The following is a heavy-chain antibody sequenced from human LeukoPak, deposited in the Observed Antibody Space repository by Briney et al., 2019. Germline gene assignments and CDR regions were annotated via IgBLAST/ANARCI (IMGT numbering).Heavy chain of an antibody. J-gene: IGHJ4*02. CDR3: AVISGYDSYYFDY. CDR1: GDTFTGYY. CDR2: INPNSGGT. V-gene: IGHV1-2*02. Sequence: ASVKVSCTASGDTFTGYYMHWVRQAPGQGLEWMGWINPNSGGTNYAQKFQGRVTMTRDTSISTAYMELSRLRSDDTAVYYCAVISGYDSYYFDYWGQGTLVTVSS. D-gene: IGHD5-12*01.